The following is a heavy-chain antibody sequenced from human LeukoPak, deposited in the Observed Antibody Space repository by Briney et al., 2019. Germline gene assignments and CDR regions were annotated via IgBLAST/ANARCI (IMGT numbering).Heavy chain of an antibody. V-gene: IGHV3-7*03. CDR3: ATSRSPNYYDSSGYYYDTGAFDI. J-gene: IGHJ3*02. CDR2: VKQDGSGE. CDR1: GFNLTDYW. D-gene: IGHD3-22*01. Sequence: GGSLRLSCAASGFNLTDYWMSWVRQAPGKGLEWVANVKQDGSGEYYVDSVKGRFTISRDNAKNSLYLQMNSLRAEDTAVYYCATSRSPNYYDSSGYYYDTGAFDIWGQGTMVTVSS.